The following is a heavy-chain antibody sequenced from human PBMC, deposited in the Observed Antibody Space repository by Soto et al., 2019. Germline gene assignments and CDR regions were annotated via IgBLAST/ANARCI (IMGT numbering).Heavy chain of an antibody. CDR2: IIPIPDIT. CDR1: GGTFSTYI. V-gene: IGHV1-69*08. Sequence: QVPLVQSGAEVRKPGSSVKVSCKAPGGTFSTYIISWVRQAPGQGLEWMGRIIPIPDITNYAQKFQGRVTVTADRSTSTAYMELTRLKSEDTAVYYCARDRITTRGDAFDLWGQGTMVTVSS. CDR3: ARDRITTRGDAFDL. J-gene: IGHJ3*01. D-gene: IGHD3-3*01.